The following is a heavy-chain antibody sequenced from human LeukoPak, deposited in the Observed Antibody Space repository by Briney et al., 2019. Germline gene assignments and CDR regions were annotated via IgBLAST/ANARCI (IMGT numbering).Heavy chain of an antibody. V-gene: IGHV3-7*01. Sequence: GGSLRLSCAASGFTFSTSWMTWVRQAPGKGLEWVANINGDGSLNGHVASVKGRFTISRDNAKNTLYLQMNSLRAEDTAVYYCAKGYSSGSNFFDYWGQGTLVTVSS. D-gene: IGHD6-19*01. CDR3: AKGYSSGSNFFDY. J-gene: IGHJ4*02. CDR1: GFTFSTSW. CDR2: INGDGSLN.